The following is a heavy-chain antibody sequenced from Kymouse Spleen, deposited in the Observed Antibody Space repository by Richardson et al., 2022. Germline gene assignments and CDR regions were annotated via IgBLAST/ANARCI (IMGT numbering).Heavy chain of an antibody. CDR2: IYYSGST. CDR1: GGSVSSGSYY. D-gene: IGHD3-10*01. CDR3: ARDYGSGSPFDY. Sequence: QVQLQESGPGLVKPSETLSLTCTVSGGSVSSGSYYWSWIRQPPGKGLEWIGYIYYSGSTNYNPSLKSRVTISVDTSKNQFSLKLSSVTAADTAVYYCARDYGSGSPFDYWGQGTLVTVSS. V-gene: IGHV4-61*01. J-gene: IGHJ4*02.